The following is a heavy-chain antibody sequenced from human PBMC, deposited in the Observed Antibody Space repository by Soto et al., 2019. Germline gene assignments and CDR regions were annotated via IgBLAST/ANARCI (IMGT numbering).Heavy chain of an antibody. Sequence: QVQLVESGGGLVKPGGSLRLSCAASGFTFSDYYMSWIRQAPGKGLEWVSYISSSSSYTNYADSVKGRFTISRDNAKNSLYLQMNSLRAEDTAVYYCARWRSGGYAPIDYWGQGTLVTVSS. CDR2: ISSSSSYT. V-gene: IGHV3-11*05. J-gene: IGHJ4*02. CDR3: ARWRSGGYAPIDY. CDR1: GFTFSDYY. D-gene: IGHD6-19*01.